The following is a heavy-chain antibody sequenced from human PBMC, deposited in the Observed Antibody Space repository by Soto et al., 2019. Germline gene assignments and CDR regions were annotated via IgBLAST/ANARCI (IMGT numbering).Heavy chain of an antibody. Sequence: QVQLVQSGTEVKKPGSSVKVSCKASGGAFSSYTINWVRQAPGQGLEWMGGIIPIFGTANYAQKFQGRVTFTADTSTNTAFMELNSLRSNDTAVYYGSRDAIAAAGTNDWGQGTLVTVSS. D-gene: IGHD6-13*01. CDR2: IIPIFGTA. J-gene: IGHJ4*02. V-gene: IGHV1-69*06. CDR1: GGAFSSYT. CDR3: SRDAIAAAGTND.